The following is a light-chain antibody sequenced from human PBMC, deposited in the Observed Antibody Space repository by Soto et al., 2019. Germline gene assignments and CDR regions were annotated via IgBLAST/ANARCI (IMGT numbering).Light chain of an antibody. J-gene: IGLJ2*01. Sequence: QSALTQPPSASGSPGQAVTISCTGTSSNVGAYNYVFWYQQHPGKAPKLMIYEVSKRPSGVTDRFSGYKSGNTASLTVSGLQAEDEADYYCSSYEGSNTVVFGGGTKLTVL. V-gene: IGLV2-8*01. CDR1: SSNVGAYNY. CDR2: EVS. CDR3: SSYEGSNTVV.